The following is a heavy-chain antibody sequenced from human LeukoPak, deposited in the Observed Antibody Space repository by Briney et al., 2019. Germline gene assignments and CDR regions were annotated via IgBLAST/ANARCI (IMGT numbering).Heavy chain of an antibody. J-gene: IGHJ4*02. CDR2: IWYDGSKK. CDR3: AKVSDDYDTSGLDY. D-gene: IGHD3-22*01. CDR1: GFTFSSHG. Sequence: PGRSLRLSCAASGFTFSSHGMHWVRQAPGKGLEWVAVIWYDGSKKYYGDSVKSRFIVSRDNSKNTLYLQMNSPRAEDTAVYFCAKVSDDYDTSGLDYWCQGTPVTVST. V-gene: IGHV3-33*06.